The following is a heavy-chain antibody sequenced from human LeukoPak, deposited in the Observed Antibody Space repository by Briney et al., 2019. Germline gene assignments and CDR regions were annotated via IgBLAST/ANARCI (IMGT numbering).Heavy chain of an antibody. V-gene: IGHV3-21*01. Sequence: GGSLRISCAASGFTFSSYSMNWVRQAPGKGLEWVSSISSSSSYIYYADSVKGRFTISRDNAKNSLYLQMNSLRGEDTAVYYCATGGGYVWGSYRYTGIAYWGQGTLVTVSS. CDR3: ATGGGYVWGSYRYTGIAY. CDR1: GFTFSSYS. CDR2: ISSSSSYI. J-gene: IGHJ4*02. D-gene: IGHD3-16*02.